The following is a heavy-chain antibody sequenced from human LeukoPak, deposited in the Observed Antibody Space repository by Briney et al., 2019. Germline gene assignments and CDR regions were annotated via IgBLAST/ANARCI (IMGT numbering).Heavy chain of an antibody. CDR1: GYTFSHYY. CDR2: SNPKSGGV. V-gene: IGHV1-2*02. J-gene: IGHJ5*02. Sequence: ASVTVSFKASGYTFSHYYIHWVRQAPGQGLEWMGWSNPKSGGVHYVEKFQDRVTMITDTSIGTAYLELSSLNFDDTAVYYCARERHNGFDVNWFDHWGQGTLVTVTS. D-gene: IGHD2-8*01. CDR3: ARERHNGFDVNWFDH.